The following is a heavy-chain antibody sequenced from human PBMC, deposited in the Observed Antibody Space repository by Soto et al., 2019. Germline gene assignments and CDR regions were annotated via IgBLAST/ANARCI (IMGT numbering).Heavy chain of an antibody. J-gene: IGHJ4*02. CDR2: IYYSGST. D-gene: IGHD5-12*01. Sequence: QVQLQESGPGLVKPSQTLSLTCTVSGGSISSGGYYWSWNRRHPGKGLEWIGYIYYSGSTYYNPSLKSRVTISVDTSKNQFSLKLSSVTAADTAVYYCARGSGYSGYDSYFDYWGQGTLVTVSS. CDR3: ARGSGYSGYDSYFDY. V-gene: IGHV4-31*03. CDR1: GGSISSGGYY.